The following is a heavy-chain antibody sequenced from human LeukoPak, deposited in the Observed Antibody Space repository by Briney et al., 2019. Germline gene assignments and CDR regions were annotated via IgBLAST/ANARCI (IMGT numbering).Heavy chain of an antibody. V-gene: IGHV4-39*01. D-gene: IGHD3-3*01. CDR2: IYHSGST. Sequence: PSETLSLTCTVSGASISSSSYYWGWIRQPPGKGLEWIGSIYHSGSTYYNPSLKSRVTISVDTSKNQFSLRLSSVTVADTAMYYCARHLSWSGYPKVDYWGQGSLVTVSS. J-gene: IGHJ4*02. CDR3: ARHLSWSGYPKVDY. CDR1: GASISSSSYY.